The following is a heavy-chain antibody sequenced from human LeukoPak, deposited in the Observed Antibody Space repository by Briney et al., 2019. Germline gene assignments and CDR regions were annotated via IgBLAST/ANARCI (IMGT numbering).Heavy chain of an antibody. CDR1: GGSISSYY. V-gene: IGHV4-59*08. D-gene: IGHD3-3*01. CDR3: ARHDGITIFENWFDP. CDR2: IYYSGST. Sequence: SETLSLTCTVSGGSISSYYWSWIRQPPGKGLEWIGYIYYSGSTNYNPSLKSRVTISVDTSKNQFSLKLSSVTAADTAVYYCARHDGITIFENWFDPRGQGTLVTVSS. J-gene: IGHJ5*02.